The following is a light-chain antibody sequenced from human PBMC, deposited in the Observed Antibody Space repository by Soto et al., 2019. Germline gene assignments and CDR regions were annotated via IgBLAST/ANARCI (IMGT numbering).Light chain of an antibody. CDR1: SSNIGSNT. CDR3: AAWDDSLNGRV. J-gene: IGLJ3*02. CDR2: KSN. V-gene: IGLV1-44*01. Sequence: QSVLSQPPSASVTPGQRVTISCSGSSSNIGSNTVNWYQQLPGTAPKLLIYKSNQRPSGVPVRLSGSKSGTSASLAISGLQSEDEADYYCAAWDDSLNGRVFGGGTKLTVL.